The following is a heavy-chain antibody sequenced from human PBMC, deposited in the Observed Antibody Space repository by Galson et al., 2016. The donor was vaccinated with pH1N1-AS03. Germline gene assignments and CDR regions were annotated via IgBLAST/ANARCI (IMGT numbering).Heavy chain of an antibody. Sequence: SLRLSCAASGFTFSSYSVNWVRQAPGKGLEWVSSISSRSSDIYYADSVKGRFTISRDNAKNSLYLQMNSLRAEDTAVFYCARDWNGRWQQFLDHWGQGTLVTVSA. J-gene: IGHJ4*02. V-gene: IGHV3-21*06. CDR2: ISSRSSDI. CDR3: ARDWNGRWQQFLDH. D-gene: IGHD5-24*01. CDR1: GFTFSSYS.